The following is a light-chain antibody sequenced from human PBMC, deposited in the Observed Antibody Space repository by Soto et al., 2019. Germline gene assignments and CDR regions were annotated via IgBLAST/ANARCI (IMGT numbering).Light chain of an antibody. Sequence: QSVLTQPASASGSPGQSITISCTGTSSDVGGYNYVSWYQQHPGKAPKFMIYDVSNRPSGVSNRFSGSKSGNTASLTISGLQAEDGADYYCCSYTTSNTRQIVFGTGTKVTVL. CDR2: DVS. CDR1: SSDVGGYNY. CDR3: CSYTTSNTRQIV. J-gene: IGLJ1*01. V-gene: IGLV2-14*01.